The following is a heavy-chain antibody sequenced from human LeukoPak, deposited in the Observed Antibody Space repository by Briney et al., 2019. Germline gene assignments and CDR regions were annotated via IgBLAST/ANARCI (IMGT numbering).Heavy chain of an antibody. D-gene: IGHD1-26*01. CDR2: INHSGTT. CDR3: ARTYSGSQD. Sequence: SETLSLTCAVYGGSFSGYYWSWIRQPPGKGLEWIGEINHSGTTTYNPSLKSRVTISVDTSKNQFSLKLSSVTAADTAVYYCARTYSGSQDWGQGTLVTVSS. J-gene: IGHJ4*02. V-gene: IGHV4-34*01. CDR1: GGSFSGYY.